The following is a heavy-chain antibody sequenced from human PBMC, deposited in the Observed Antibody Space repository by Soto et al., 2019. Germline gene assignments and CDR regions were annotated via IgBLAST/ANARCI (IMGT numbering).Heavy chain of an antibody. CDR2: ISGSGGVT. CDR3: VSQPHWARPFES. D-gene: IGHD7-27*01. J-gene: IGHJ4*02. Sequence: EVQLLESGGGLVQPGGSLRLSCAASGFSLSIYAMGWVRQAPGKGLDWVSAISGSGGVTHYADSVKGRFTVSRDDSKNTLYLQMNSLRTEDTGVYYCVSQPHWARPFESWGQGTLVNVSS. V-gene: IGHV3-23*01. CDR1: GFSLSIYA.